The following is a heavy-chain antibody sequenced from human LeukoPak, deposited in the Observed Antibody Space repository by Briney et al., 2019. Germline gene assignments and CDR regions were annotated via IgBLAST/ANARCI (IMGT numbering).Heavy chain of an antibody. Sequence: SETLSLTCTVSGGSISTSSYYWGWVRQPPGKGLEWIGNILYSGSTYYSPSLKSRVTISLDTSRNQFSLKLNSVTAADTAVYYCARRGYYYGSGSYYLIDYWGQGTLVTVSS. J-gene: IGHJ4*02. V-gene: IGHV4-39*07. CDR1: GGSISTSSYY. CDR3: ARRGYYYGSGSYYLIDY. CDR2: ILYSGST. D-gene: IGHD3-10*01.